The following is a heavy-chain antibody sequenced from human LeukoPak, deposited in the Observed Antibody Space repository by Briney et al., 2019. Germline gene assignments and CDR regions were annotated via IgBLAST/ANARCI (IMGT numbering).Heavy chain of an antibody. Sequence: PGGSLRLSCAASGFTFRSYTMNWVRQAPGKGLEWVSAISGGSDSTYFADFVKGRFTISRDNSKNTLYLQMNSLRAEDTAVYYCARLDPLFYGSGIDYWGQGTLVTVSS. CDR3: ARLDPLFYGSGIDY. V-gene: IGHV3-23*01. J-gene: IGHJ4*02. CDR2: ISGGSDST. D-gene: IGHD3-10*01. CDR1: GFTFRSYT.